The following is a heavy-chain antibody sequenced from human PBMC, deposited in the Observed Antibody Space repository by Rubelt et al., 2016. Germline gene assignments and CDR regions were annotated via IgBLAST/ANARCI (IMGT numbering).Heavy chain of an antibody. Sequence: VGLRGGVVQPGRSLRLSCAASGFTFRSFGMHWVRQAPGKGLEWVAVIWDDGTNQYYADSVKGRFTISRDNSKNTLYLQMSSLRAGDTAVYYCARDLPSSGWYSDYWGQGTLVTVSS. J-gene: IGHJ4*02. V-gene: IGHV3-33*01. CDR3: ARDLPSSGWYSDY. CDR2: IWDDGTNQ. CDR1: GFTFRSFG. D-gene: IGHD6-19*01.